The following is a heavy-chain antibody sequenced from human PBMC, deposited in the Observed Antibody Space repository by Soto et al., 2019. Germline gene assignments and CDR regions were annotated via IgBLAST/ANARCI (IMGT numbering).Heavy chain of an antibody. J-gene: IGHJ4*02. CDR2: IYYSGST. CDR3: ARGSTLPY. CDR1: GDSISSHY. V-gene: IGHV4-59*11. Sequence: SETLSLTCTVSGDSISSHYWSWIRQSPGKGLEWIGYIYYSGSTNYNPSLKSRVTISVDTSKNQFSLKLTSVTAADTAVYYCARGSTLPYWGQGTLVTVSS.